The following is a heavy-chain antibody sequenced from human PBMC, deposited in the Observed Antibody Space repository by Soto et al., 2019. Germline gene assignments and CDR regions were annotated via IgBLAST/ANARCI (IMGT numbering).Heavy chain of an antibody. Sequence: SQTLSLTCTVSVDSITTYYWSWIRQPAGKGLEWIGRIDASGNTNYNPSLNSRVTMSIDTSKKQFSLKLTSVTAADTAIYYCARYSNNWFQTEGMDVWGQGTTVTVSS. CDR2: IDASGNT. J-gene: IGHJ6*02. CDR3: ARYSNNWFQTEGMDV. D-gene: IGHD6-13*01. CDR1: VDSITTYY. V-gene: IGHV4-4*07.